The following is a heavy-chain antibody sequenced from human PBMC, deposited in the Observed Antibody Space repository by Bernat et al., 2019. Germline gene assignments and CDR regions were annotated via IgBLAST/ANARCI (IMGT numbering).Heavy chain of an antibody. CDR3: ARDKIGIAAAEGYYYYGMDV. CDR1: GFTFSSYS. CDR2: ISSSSYI. J-gene: IGHJ6*02. D-gene: IGHD6-13*01. Sequence: EVQLVESGGGLVKPGGSLRLSCAASGFTFSSYSMNWVRQAPGKGLEWVSSISSSSYIYYADSVKGRFTISSDNAKNSLYLQMNSLRAEDTAVYYCARDKIGIAAAEGYYYYGMDVWGQGTTVTVSS. V-gene: IGHV3-21*01.